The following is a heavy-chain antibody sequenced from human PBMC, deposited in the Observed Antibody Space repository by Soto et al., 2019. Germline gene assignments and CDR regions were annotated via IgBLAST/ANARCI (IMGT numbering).Heavy chain of an antibody. CDR1: GGSFSGYY. J-gene: IGHJ4*02. V-gene: IGHV4-34*01. CDR3: ARGTGEGAVAGNFIDY. CDR2: INHSGST. D-gene: IGHD6-19*01. Sequence: PSETLSLTCAVYGGSFSGYYWSWIRQPPGKGLEWIGEINHSGSTNYNPSLKSRVTISVDTSKNQFSLKLSSVTAADTAVYYCARGTGEGAVAGNFIDYWGQGTLVTVSS.